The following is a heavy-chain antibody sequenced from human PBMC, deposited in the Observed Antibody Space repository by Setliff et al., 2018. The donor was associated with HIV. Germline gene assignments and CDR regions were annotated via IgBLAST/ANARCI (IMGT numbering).Heavy chain of an antibody. V-gene: IGHV1-69*05. CDR2: IIPIFGTT. D-gene: IGHD3-22*01. CDR1: GGTFSSYA. CDR3: ARDYYDSSGYIFFPGLPDY. Sequence: SVKVSCQASGGTFSSYAISWVRQAPGQGLEGMGGIIPIFGTTNHAQKFQGRLTMTRDTSISTAYMELSRLRADDTDVYYCARDYYDSSGYIFFPGLPDYWGQGTLVTVSS. J-gene: IGHJ4*02.